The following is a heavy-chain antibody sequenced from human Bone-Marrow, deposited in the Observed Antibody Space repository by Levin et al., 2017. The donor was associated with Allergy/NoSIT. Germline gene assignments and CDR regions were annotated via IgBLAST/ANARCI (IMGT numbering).Heavy chain of an antibody. J-gene: IGHJ4*02. CDR3: AKDQIGGKPGLGVTTWVY. Sequence: QLGESLKISCAASGFTFSSYAMSWVRQAPGKGLEWVSAISGSGGSTYYADSVKGRFTISRDNSKNTLYLQMNSLRAEDTAVYYCAKDQIGGKPGLGVTTWVYWGQGTLVTVSS. CDR1: GFTFSSYA. D-gene: IGHD4-17*01. V-gene: IGHV3-23*01. CDR2: ISGSGGST.